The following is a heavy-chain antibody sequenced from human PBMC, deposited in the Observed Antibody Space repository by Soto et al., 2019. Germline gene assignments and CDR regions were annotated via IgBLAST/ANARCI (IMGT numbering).Heavy chain of an antibody. Sequence: QVQLVQSGAEVKEPGDSVRVSCEASGYTFTAYYIHWVRQAPGQGLEWMGWINPKFGDTAYAQDFQGRVSMTRDMSISTVDMELSRLTSDDTAIYYCARTMDYYYGPGSGNGHGFWGQGTTVTVFS. CDR3: ARTMDYYYGPGSGNGHGF. J-gene: IGHJ6*02. CDR1: GYTFTAYY. V-gene: IGHV1-2*02. D-gene: IGHD3-10*01. CDR2: INPKFGDT.